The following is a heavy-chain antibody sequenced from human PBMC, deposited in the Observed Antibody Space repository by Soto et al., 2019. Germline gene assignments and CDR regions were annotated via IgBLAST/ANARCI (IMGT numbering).Heavy chain of an antibody. CDR2: IYYSGST. J-gene: IGHJ4*02. V-gene: IGHV4-59*01. D-gene: IGHD3-10*01. Sequence: QVQLQESGPGLVKPSETLSLTCTVSGGSISSYYWSWIRQPPGKGLEWIGYIYYSGSTNYNPSLKSRVTISVDTSKNQFSLKLSSVTAADTAVYYCAWFGGSVFDYWGQGTLVTVSS. CDR1: GGSISSYY. CDR3: AWFGGSVFDY.